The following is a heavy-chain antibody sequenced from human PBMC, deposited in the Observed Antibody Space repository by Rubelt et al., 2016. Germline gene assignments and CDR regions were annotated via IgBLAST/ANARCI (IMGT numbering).Heavy chain of an antibody. J-gene: IGHJ4*02. CDR2: ISSSSSYT. D-gene: IGHD1-1*01. V-gene: IGHV3-11*03. CDR3: ASGRRLELEY. Sequence: KGLEWVSYISSSSSYTNYADSVKGRFTISRDNAKNSLYLQMNSLRAEDTAVYYCASGRRLELEYWGQGTLVTVSS.